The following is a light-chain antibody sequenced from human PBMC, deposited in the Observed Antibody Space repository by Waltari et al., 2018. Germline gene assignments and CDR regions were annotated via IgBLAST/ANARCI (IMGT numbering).Light chain of an antibody. Sequence: QSALAQPASVSGSPGKSITLSCTGTSTDVGAYDYVSWYQQHPGKAPRLIIYDVNHRPSGLPDRFSGSKSGNTASLSISGLQAEDEADYYRNSFTTSFTFVFGTGTKVTVL. V-gene: IGLV2-14*03. CDR2: DVN. J-gene: IGLJ1*01. CDR1: STDVGAYDY. CDR3: NSFTTSFTFV.